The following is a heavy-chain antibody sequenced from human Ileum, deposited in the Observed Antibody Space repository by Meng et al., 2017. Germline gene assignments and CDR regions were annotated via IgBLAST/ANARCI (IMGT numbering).Heavy chain of an antibody. CDR3: ARESSGGGYYDSSGYCFDL. V-gene: IGHV4-61*02. CDR2: IYTSGST. J-gene: IGHJ2*01. D-gene: IGHD3-22*01. CDR1: GGSISSGSYY. Sequence: QVQLKESGPGLVKPSQTPSLTCTVSGGSISSGSYYWSWIRQPAGKGLEWIGRIYTSGSTNYNPSLKSRVTISVDTSKNQFSLKLSSVTAADTAVYYCARESSGGGYYDSSGYCFDLWGRGTLVTVSS.